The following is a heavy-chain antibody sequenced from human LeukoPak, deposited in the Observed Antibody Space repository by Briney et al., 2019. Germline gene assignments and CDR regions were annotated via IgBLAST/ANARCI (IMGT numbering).Heavy chain of an antibody. CDR1: GGSISSSNW. J-gene: IGHJ4*02. V-gene: IGHV4-4*02. D-gene: IGHD3-10*01. CDR3: ARVSTQMAYYYGSGNGGYYFDY. Sequence: SETLSLTCAVSGGSISSSNWWSWVRQPPGKGLEWIGEIYHSGSTNYNPSLKSRVTISVDKSTNQFSLKLSPVTAADTAVYYCARVSTQMAYYYGSGNGGYYFDYWGQGTLVTVSS. CDR2: IYHSGST.